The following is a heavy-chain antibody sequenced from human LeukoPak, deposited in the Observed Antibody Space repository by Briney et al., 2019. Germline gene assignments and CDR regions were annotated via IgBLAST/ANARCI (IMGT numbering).Heavy chain of an antibody. CDR2: ITKNGDQT. Sequence: GGSLRLSCVPSGITFSNSALNWVRQAPGKGLEWVATITKNGDQTYYADSVKGLFTISRDNSKNTLYLQMNSLRAEDTAVYYCAKAPDITIFGEPPDYWGQGTLVTVSS. J-gene: IGHJ4*02. D-gene: IGHD3-3*01. V-gene: IGHV3-23*01. CDR3: AKAPDITIFGEPPDY. CDR1: GITFSNSA.